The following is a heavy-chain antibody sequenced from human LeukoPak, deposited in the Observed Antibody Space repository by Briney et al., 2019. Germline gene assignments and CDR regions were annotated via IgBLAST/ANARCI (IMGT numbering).Heavy chain of an antibody. Sequence: GGSLRLSCAASGFTFSNYAMSWVRQAPGEELEWISAITDSGGDTYHADSVKGRFTISRDNSKNTLYLQMNSLRAEDTAIYYCAKGSSSSRPYYFDNWGQGTLVTVSS. V-gene: IGHV3-23*01. J-gene: IGHJ4*02. D-gene: IGHD2-2*01. CDR1: GFTFSNYA. CDR3: AKGSSSSRPYYFDN. CDR2: ITDSGGDT.